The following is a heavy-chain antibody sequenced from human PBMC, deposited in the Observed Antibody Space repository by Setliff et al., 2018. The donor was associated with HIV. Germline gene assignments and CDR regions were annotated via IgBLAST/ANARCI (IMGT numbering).Heavy chain of an antibody. D-gene: IGHD1-26*01. CDR3: ATRGEQLYFYGMDV. CDR2: IHTNTGDP. J-gene: IGHJ6*02. V-gene: IGHV7-4-1*02. CDR1: GYTFTSYA. Sequence: ASVKVSCKASGYTFTSYAVNWVRQAPGQGLEWVGWIHTNTGDPTYAQGFTGRLVFSFDTVVSTAYLQISGLKAEDTAVYYCATRGEQLYFYGMDVWGQGTTVTVSS.